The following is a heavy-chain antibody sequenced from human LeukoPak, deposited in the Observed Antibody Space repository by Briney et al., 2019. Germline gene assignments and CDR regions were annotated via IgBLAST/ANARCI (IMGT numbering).Heavy chain of an antibody. CDR1: GFTFTDYG. CDR3: ANDAGASSAFFDL. CDR2: INNSGGNT. J-gene: IGHJ4*02. D-gene: IGHD2-8*02. Sequence: GGSLRLSCAAAGFTFTDYGMSWVRQAPGKGLEWVSTINNSGGNTHYADSVKGQFTISRDNSKPTLYLQMNSLTDEDTAIYYCANDAGASSAFFDLWGQGTLVTVSS. V-gene: IGHV3-23*01.